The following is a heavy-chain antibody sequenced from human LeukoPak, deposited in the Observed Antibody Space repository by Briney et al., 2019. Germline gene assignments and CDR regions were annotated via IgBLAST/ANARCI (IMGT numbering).Heavy chain of an antibody. CDR1: GFTFSSYW. CDR3: TRGYSYGYDY. Sequence: GGSLRLSCAASGFTFSSYWMSCVRQAPGKGLEWVANIKQDGSEKYYVDSVKGRFTIPRDNAKNSLYLQMNSLRAEHRVVYYFTRGYSYGYDYWGQGTLVTVSS. V-gene: IGHV3-7*04. D-gene: IGHD5-18*01. J-gene: IGHJ4*02. CDR2: IKQDGSEK.